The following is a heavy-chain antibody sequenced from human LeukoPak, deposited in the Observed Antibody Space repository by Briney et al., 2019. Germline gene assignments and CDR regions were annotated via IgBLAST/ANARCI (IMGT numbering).Heavy chain of an antibody. CDR2: IYHSGST. CDR3: ARSGGGPRGWYLNSYYFDY. J-gene: IGHJ4*02. CDR1: GGSISSGGYY. V-gene: IGHV4-30-2*01. Sequence: KPSETLSLTCTVSGGSISSGGYYWSWIRQPPGKGLEWIGYIYHSGSTYYNPSLKSRVTISVDKSKNQFSLKLSSVTAADTAVYYCARSGGGPRGWYLNSYYFDYWGQGTLVTVSS. D-gene: IGHD6-19*01.